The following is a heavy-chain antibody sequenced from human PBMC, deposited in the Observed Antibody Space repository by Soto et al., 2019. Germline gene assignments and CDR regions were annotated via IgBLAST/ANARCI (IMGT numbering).Heavy chain of an antibody. J-gene: IGHJ4*02. D-gene: IGHD3-22*01. CDR3: AMIVVVGHDY. Sequence: GGSLRLSCAASGFTFNYYSMNWVRQAPGKGLEWVSSISSSGTDVYYADSVKGRFTISRDNAKNSLYLQMNSLRAEDTAVYYCAMIVVVGHDYWGQGTLVTVSS. V-gene: IGHV3-21*01. CDR1: GFTFNYYS. CDR2: ISSSGTDV.